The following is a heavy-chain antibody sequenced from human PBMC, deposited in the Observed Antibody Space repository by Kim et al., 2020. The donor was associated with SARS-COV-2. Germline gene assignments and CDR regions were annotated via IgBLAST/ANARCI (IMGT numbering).Heavy chain of an antibody. Sequence: SETLSLTCTVSGGSISSSSYYWGWIRQSPGRGLEWIGSVYYNGNTYYNPSLKSRLTVAVDTSKNQFSLDLNSVTAAVTTVYYCARLIPGGWYVDYWGQGTLVTVSS. V-gene: IGHV4-39*07. CDR1: GGSISSSSYY. CDR3: ARLIPGGWYVDY. D-gene: IGHD6-19*01. CDR2: VYYNGNT. J-gene: IGHJ4*02.